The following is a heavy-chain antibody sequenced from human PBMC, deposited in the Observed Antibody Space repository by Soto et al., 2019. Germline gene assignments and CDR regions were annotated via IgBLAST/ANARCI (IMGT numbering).Heavy chain of an antibody. Sequence: EVQLLESGGGLVQSGGSLRLSCAASGFIFSSYAMSWVRQAPGKGLEWVSAISGSGGSTYYADSVKGRFTISRDNSKNTLYLQMNSLRAEDTAVYYCAKDQNIVVVPAAPPYYYGMDVWGQGTTVTVSS. CDR3: AKDQNIVVVPAAPPYYYGMDV. V-gene: IGHV3-23*01. D-gene: IGHD2-2*01. J-gene: IGHJ6*02. CDR2: ISGSGGST. CDR1: GFIFSSYA.